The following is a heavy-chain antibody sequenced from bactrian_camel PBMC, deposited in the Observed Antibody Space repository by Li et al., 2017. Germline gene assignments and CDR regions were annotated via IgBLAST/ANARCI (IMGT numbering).Heavy chain of an antibody. CDR2: IGVDGST. D-gene: IGHD8*01. Sequence: VQLVESGGDLVQPGGSLTLSCAASGDTYRPYFMGWFRQAPGKEREGVASIGVDGSTSYADSVEGRFTISKDNAKNTLYLQLNSLKTEDTAMYYCGRCPNRNCPQRGQGTQVTVS. CDR3: GRCPNRNCPQ. CDR1: GDTYRPYF. V-gene: IGHV3S44*01. J-gene: IGHJ4*01.